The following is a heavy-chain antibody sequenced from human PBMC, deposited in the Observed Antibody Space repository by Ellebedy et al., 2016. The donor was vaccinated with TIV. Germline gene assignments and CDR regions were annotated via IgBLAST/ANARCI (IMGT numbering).Heavy chain of an antibody. CDR1: GGSFSTYA. CDR2: ILPIFGTT. J-gene: IGHJ4*02. Sequence: AASVKVSCKASGGSFSTYAISWVRQAPGQGLEWMGGILPIFGTTEYAQKFQGRVTITADESTSTTYMELSSLRSEDTAVYYCARGSRDGYNYDFDYWGQGIQVTVSS. CDR3: ARGSRDGYNYDFDY. V-gene: IGHV1-69*13. D-gene: IGHD5-24*01.